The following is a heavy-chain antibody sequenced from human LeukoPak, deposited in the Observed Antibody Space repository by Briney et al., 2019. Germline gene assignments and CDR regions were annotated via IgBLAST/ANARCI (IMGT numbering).Heavy chain of an antibody. CDR3: ARGLLDSSSPRPFDY. D-gene: IGHD6-6*01. J-gene: IGHJ4*02. CDR1: GGTFSSHT. CDR2: IIPILGTA. Sequence: SVKVSCKASGGTFSSHTISWVRQAPGQGLVWMGGIIPILGTANYAQKFQGRVTITADGSTSTAYMELNSLRSEDTAMYYCARGLLDSSSPRPFDYWGQGTLVTVSS. V-gene: IGHV1-69*13.